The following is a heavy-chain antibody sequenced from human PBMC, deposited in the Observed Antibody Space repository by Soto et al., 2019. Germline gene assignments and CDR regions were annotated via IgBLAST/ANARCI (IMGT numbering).Heavy chain of an antibody. D-gene: IGHD5-12*01. V-gene: IGHV3-21*06. J-gene: IGHJ4*02. CDR1: GFSFGSYS. CDR3: ARGGIVATLYYFDY. Sequence: ESGGGLVKPGGSLRLSCAASGFSFGSYSMNWVRQAPGKGLEWVASISSGSSYIYYADSVKGRFSISRDNGQNSLHLQMNSLRAEDTAVYYCARGGIVATLYYFDYWGQGTLVTVSS. CDR2: ISSGSSYI.